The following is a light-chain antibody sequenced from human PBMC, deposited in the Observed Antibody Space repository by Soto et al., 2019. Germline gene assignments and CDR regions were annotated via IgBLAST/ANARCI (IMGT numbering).Light chain of an antibody. CDR1: QSVDNY. J-gene: IGKJ4*01. Sequence: EVVLTQSPATLSLSPGERATLSCRASQSVDNYLAWYQQKPGQAPRLLIYDASNRATGIPARFSGSGSGTDFTLTISSLEPEDFAVYYCQQRSIWPPLTFGGGTKVEIK. CDR2: DAS. V-gene: IGKV3-11*01. CDR3: QQRSIWPPLT.